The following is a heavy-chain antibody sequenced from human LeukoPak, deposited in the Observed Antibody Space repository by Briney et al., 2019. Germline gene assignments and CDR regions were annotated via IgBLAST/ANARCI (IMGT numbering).Heavy chain of an antibody. CDR3: AGGGYCTSTSCHGIDH. V-gene: IGHV4-4*07. D-gene: IGHD2-2*01. Sequence: KPSETLSLTCTVSGGSISDYYWSWIRQPAGKGLEGIGRIYISGATNYNPSLKSRVTISVDESKNQVSLKLSSVTAADTAVYYCAGGGYCTSTSCHGIDHWGQGTLVTVSS. CDR2: IYISGAT. J-gene: IGHJ4*02. CDR1: GGSISDYY.